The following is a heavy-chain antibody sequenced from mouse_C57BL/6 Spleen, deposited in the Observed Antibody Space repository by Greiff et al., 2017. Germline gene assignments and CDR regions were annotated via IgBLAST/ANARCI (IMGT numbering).Heavy chain of an antibody. D-gene: IGHD2-3*01. CDR2: IDPETGGT. V-gene: IGHV1-15*01. J-gene: IGHJ4*01. Sequence: QVQLQQSGAELVRPGASVTLSCKASGYTFTDYEMHWVKQTPVHGLEWIGAIDPETGGTAYNQKFKGKAILTADKSSSTAYMELRSLTSEDSAVYYCTRGEYGDGPSIDYWGQGTSVTVSS. CDR1: GYTFTDYE. CDR3: TRGEYGDGPSIDY.